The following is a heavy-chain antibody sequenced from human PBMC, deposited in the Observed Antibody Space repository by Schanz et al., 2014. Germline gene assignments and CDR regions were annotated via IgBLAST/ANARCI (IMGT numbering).Heavy chain of an antibody. CDR1: GFSFSDHA. J-gene: IGHJ4*02. CDR3: ARIGGSVFDY. D-gene: IGHD3-10*01. Sequence: VELVESGGGLVQPGGSLRLSCAASGFSFSDHAMDWVRQAAGKGLEWISFINTGSNYINYADSVKGRFTISRDNTKNSLCVHMNSLRAEDTAVYYCARIGGSVFDYWAQGTLVTVSS. V-gene: IGHV3-11*06. CDR2: INTGSNYI.